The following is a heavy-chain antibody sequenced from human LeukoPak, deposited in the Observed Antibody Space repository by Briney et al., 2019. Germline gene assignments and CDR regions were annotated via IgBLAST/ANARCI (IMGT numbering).Heavy chain of an antibody. V-gene: IGHV1-8*01. CDR3: ARFGRTVAGASVYYYYMDV. CDR2: MNPNSGNT. CDR1: GYTFTSYD. Sequence: ASVKVSCKASGYTFTSYDINWVRQATGQGLEWMGWMNPNSGNTGYARKFQGRVSMTRNTSISTAYMELSSLRSEDTAVYYCARFGRTVAGASVYYYYMDVWGKRTTVTVSS. J-gene: IGHJ6*03. D-gene: IGHD6-19*01.